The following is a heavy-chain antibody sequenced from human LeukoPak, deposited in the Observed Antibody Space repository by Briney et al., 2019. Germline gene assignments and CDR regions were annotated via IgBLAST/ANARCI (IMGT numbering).Heavy chain of an antibody. CDR1: GFTFDDYA. D-gene: IGHD3-10*01. CDR2: ISWDGGST. V-gene: IGHV3-43D*03. Sequence: GGSLRLSCAASGFTFDDYAMHWVRQAPGKGLEWVSLISWDGGSTYYADSVKGRFTISRDNSKNSLYLQMNSLRAEDTALYYCAKDLIGRTMVRGVIISGPDYWGQGTLITVSS. J-gene: IGHJ4*02. CDR3: AKDLIGRTMVRGVIISGPDY.